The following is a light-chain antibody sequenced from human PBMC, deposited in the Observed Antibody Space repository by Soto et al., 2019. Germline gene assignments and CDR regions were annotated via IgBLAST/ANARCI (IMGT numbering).Light chain of an antibody. J-gene: IGKJ2*01. V-gene: IGKV1-5*01. CDR2: DVS. Sequence: DIQMTQSPSTLSAAVGDRVSITCRASQSISRSLAWYQQKPGKAPKLLVYDVSSLESGVPSRFSGSGSGTEFTLTISSLQPDDFATYYCQQYNSYSPYTFGQGTKLEIK. CDR3: QQYNSYSPYT. CDR1: QSISRS.